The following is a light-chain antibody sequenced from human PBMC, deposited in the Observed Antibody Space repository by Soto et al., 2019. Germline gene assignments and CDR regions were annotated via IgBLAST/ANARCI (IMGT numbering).Light chain of an antibody. Sequence: QSVLTQPRSVSGSPGQSVAIFCTGTSSDIGVYDYVSWYQQHPGKAPKLIISDVNKRPSGVPDRFSGSKSANTASLTISGLQAEDEADYYCCSYAGSYTMIFGGGTKLTVL. V-gene: IGLV2-11*01. CDR2: DVN. CDR1: SSDIGVYDY. J-gene: IGLJ2*01. CDR3: CSYAGSYTMI.